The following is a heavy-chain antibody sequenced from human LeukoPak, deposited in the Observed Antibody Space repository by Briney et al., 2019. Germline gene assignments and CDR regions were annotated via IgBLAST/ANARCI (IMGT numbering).Heavy chain of an antibody. CDR3: AGNTYGSGY. D-gene: IGHD5-18*01. V-gene: IGHV4-59*01. CDR2: IYYSGNT. Sequence: SETLSLTCTVSGDSINNYYWNWIRQPPGKGLEWIGYIYYSGNTNYNPSLKSRVTISIDTSKNQFSLKLRSVTAADTAMYYCAGNTYGSGYWGQGTRVTVSS. J-gene: IGHJ4*02. CDR1: GDSINNYY.